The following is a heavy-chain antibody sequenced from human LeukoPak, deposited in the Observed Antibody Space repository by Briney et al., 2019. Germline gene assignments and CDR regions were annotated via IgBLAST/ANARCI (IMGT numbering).Heavy chain of an antibody. Sequence: GGSLRLSCAASGFSFSSYSMNWVRQAPGKGREWVSSITSRSSYINYADSATGRFTIPRDNAKNSVYLQMNSLRAEDTAVYYCARVLLGATTINYYYYYMDVWGKGTTVTVSS. J-gene: IGHJ6*03. V-gene: IGHV3-21*01. CDR1: GFSFSSYS. D-gene: IGHD1-26*01. CDR2: ITSRSSYI. CDR3: ARVLLGATTINYYYYYMDV.